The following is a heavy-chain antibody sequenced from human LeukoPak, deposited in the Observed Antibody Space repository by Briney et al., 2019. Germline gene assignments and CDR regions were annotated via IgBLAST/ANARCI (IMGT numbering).Heavy chain of an antibody. J-gene: IGHJ4*02. D-gene: IGHD3-22*01. CDR2: INHSGST. V-gene: IGHV4-34*01. Sequence: SETLSLTCAVYGGSFSGYYWSWIRQPPGKGLEWIGEINHSGSTNYNPSLKSRVTISVDTSKNQFSLKLSSVTAADTAVYYCARHVSYYDSSGYLFDYWGQGTLVSVSS. CDR1: GGSFSGYY. CDR3: ARHVSYYDSSGYLFDY.